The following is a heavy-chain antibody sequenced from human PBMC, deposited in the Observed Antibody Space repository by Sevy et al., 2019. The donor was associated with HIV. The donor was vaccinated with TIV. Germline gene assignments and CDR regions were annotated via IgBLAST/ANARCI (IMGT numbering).Heavy chain of an antibody. J-gene: IGHJ6*02. CDR1: GFTFSRNA. CDR3: AKVGYCSSTSCYSIYYGMDV. D-gene: IGHD2-2*02. Sequence: GESLKISCAASGFTFSRNAMGWVRQAPGKGLEWASGITGSGGSTYYADSVKGRFTISRDNSKNTLYLQMNSLRVEDTAVYYCAKVGYCSSTSCYSIYYGMDVWGQGTTVTVSS. CDR2: ITGSGGST. V-gene: IGHV3-23*01.